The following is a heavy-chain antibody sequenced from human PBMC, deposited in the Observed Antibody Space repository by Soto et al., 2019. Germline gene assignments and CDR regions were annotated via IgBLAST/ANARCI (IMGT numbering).Heavy chain of an antibody. Sequence: QVQLRESGPGLVKPSETLSLSCTVSGGSISPYYWSWIRQPPGKGLEWIGYIYYSGSSYYNPSLKARVTMAGDTSRNQLLLRLKSVTAADTAVYYCARESAGSHKNNWFDPWGQGTLVTVSS. CDR3: ARESAGSHKNNWFDP. CDR1: GGSISPYY. D-gene: IGHD3-10*01. J-gene: IGHJ5*02. V-gene: IGHV4-59*01. CDR2: IYYSGSS.